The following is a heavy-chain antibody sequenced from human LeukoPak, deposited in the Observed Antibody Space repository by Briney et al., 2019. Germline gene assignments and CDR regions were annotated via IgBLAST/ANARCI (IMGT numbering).Heavy chain of an antibody. CDR3: VRHSRGITIFGVVLEY. J-gene: IGHJ4*02. CDR1: GGSISSGSYY. CDR2: IYTSGST. D-gene: IGHD3-3*01. V-gene: IGHV4-61*02. Sequence: PSETLSLTCTVSGGSISSGSYYWSWIRQPAGKGLEWIGRIYTSGSTNYNPSLKSRVTISVDTSKNQFSLKLSSVTAADTAVYYCVRHSRGITIFGVVLEYWGQGTLVTASS.